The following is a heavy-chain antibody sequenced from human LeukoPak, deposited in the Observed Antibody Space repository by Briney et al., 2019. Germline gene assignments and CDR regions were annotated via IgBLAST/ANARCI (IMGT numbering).Heavy chain of an antibody. Sequence: GRSLRLSCAASGFTFDDYAMHWVRQAPGKGLEWVSGISWNSGSIGYADSVKGRFTISRDNAKNSLYLQMNSLRAEDTALYYCAKAKITIFGVALFDYWGQGTLVTVSS. J-gene: IGHJ4*02. CDR1: GFTFDDYA. CDR2: ISWNSGSI. D-gene: IGHD3-3*01. CDR3: AKAKITIFGVALFDY. V-gene: IGHV3-9*01.